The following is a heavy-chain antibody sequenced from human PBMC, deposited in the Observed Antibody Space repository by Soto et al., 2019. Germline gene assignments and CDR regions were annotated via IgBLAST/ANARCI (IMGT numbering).Heavy chain of an antibody. D-gene: IGHD6-6*01. J-gene: IGHJ4*02. V-gene: IGHV1-69*12. Sequence: QVQLVQSGAEVKKPGSSVKVSCKASGGTFNSYAISWVRQAPGQGLEWMGGISPIFGTSNYAQKFQGRVTITAADATRTAYMELSSLRSEDAAVYFCAKHGPTYRGISARKFDYWGQGSLVTVSS. CDR1: GGTFNSYA. CDR2: ISPIFGTS. CDR3: AKHGPTYRGISARKFDY.